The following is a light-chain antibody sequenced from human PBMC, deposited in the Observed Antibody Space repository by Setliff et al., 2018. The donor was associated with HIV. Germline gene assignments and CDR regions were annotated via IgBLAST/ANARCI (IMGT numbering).Light chain of an antibody. Sequence: QSVLAQPASVSGSAGQSITISGTGTSSDVGNYNLVSWYQQYPGKAPKLIIYGVRKRPSGVSYRFSGSKSGDTASLTISGLQAEDEADYHCCSYAGTNKYVFGTGTRSPS. CDR2: GVR. V-gene: IGLV2-23*02. J-gene: IGLJ1*01. CDR3: CSYAGTNKYV. CDR1: SSDVGNYNL.